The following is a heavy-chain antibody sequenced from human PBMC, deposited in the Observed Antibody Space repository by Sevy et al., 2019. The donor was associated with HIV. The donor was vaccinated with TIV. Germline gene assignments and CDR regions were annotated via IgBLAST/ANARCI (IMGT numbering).Heavy chain of an antibody. J-gene: IGHJ4*02. CDR3: ARSRGDGYSEFDY. D-gene: IGHD5-18*01. CDR1: GYSFTSYW. V-gene: IGHV5-51*01. Sequence: GESLKISCKASGYSFTSYWIGWVCQMPGKGLEWMGVIYPGDSDIRYSPSFQGQVTISADKSISKAYLQWSSLKASDTAIYYCARSRGDGYSEFDYWGQGTLVTVSS. CDR2: IYPGDSDI.